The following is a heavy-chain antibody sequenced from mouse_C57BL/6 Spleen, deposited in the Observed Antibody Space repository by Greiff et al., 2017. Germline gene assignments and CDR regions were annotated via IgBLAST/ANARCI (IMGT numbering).Heavy chain of an antibody. V-gene: IGHV1-42*01. CDR2: INPSTGGT. Sequence: VQLQQSGPELVKPGASVKISCKASGYSFTGYYMNWVEQSPEKSLEWIGEINPSTGGTTYNQKFKAKATLTVDKSSSTAYMQLKSLTSEDSAVLYRARWGTGFAYWGQGTLVTVSA. J-gene: IGHJ3*01. CDR3: ARWGTGFAY. D-gene: IGHD3-3*01. CDR1: GYSFTGYY.